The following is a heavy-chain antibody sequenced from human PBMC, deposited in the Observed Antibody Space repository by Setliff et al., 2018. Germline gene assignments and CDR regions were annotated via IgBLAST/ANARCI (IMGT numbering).Heavy chain of an antibody. J-gene: IGHJ3*01. CDR1: GYSFTNYG. V-gene: IGHV1-18*01. CDR3: AKASVWVVDANCGSFDV. CDR2: ISPNYDYT. Sequence: ASVKVSCKTSGYSFTNYGINWVRQAPGQGLEWMGWISPNYDYTNYAQKFQDRVTITADTSTGTAYMELRSLTSDDTATYYCAKASVWVVDANCGSFDVWGQGTVVTVS. D-gene: IGHD2-15*01.